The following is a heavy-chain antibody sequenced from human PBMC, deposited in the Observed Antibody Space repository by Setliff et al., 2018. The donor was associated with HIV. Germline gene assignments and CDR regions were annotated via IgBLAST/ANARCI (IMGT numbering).Heavy chain of an antibody. J-gene: IGHJ3*02. V-gene: IGHV3-48*03. CDR2: IGRSVTGI. D-gene: IGHD2-15*01. CDR3: ARDSDPDIVVVVAAKGGHDAFDI. CDR1: GFTFSSYE. Sequence: GGSLRLSCAASGFTFSSYEMNWVRQAPGKGLEWVSYIGRSVTGIYYADSVKGRFTISRDNAKNSLYLQMNSLRAEDTAVYYCARDSDPDIVVVVAAKGGHDAFDIWGQGTMVTVSS.